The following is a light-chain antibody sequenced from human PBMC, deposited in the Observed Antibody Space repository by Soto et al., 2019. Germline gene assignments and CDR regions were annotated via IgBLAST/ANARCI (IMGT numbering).Light chain of an antibody. CDR1: SSNIGSNY. Sequence: QTVVTQPPSASGTPGRRVTISCSGSSSNIGSNYVYWYQQLPGTAPKLLIYRNNQRPSGVPDRFSGSKSGTSASLAISGLRSEDEADYYCAAWDDSLSVLFGGGTKLTVL. CDR3: AAWDDSLSVL. V-gene: IGLV1-47*01. CDR2: RNN. J-gene: IGLJ2*01.